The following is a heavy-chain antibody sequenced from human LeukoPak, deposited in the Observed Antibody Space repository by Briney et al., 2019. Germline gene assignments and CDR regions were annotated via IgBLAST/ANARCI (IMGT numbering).Heavy chain of an antibody. V-gene: IGHV1-18*01. Sequence: ASVKVSCEASGYTFTSYGISWVRQAPGQGLEWMGWISAYNGNTNYAQKLQDRVTMTTDTSTSTAYMELRSLRSDDTAVYYCARHYCTIGVCHTFDYWGQGTLVTVSS. CDR2: ISAYNGNT. CDR3: ARHYCTIGVCHTFDY. J-gene: IGHJ4*02. D-gene: IGHD2-8*01. CDR1: GYTFTSYG.